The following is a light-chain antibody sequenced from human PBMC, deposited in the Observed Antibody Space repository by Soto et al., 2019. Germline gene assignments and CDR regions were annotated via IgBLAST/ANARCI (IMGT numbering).Light chain of an antibody. V-gene: IGKV4-1*01. CDR3: QQYHSIPWA. Sequence: DIVLTQSPDSLAVSLGETATITCRSSQSILYKSNNKNSLAWYQQTPGQPPKLLIYWASTRESGIPGRFSGSGSGTEFTLTSGSLQAEDVAVYYCQQYHSIPWAFGEGTKVEFK. CDR2: WAS. J-gene: IGKJ1*01. CDR1: QSILYKSNNKNS.